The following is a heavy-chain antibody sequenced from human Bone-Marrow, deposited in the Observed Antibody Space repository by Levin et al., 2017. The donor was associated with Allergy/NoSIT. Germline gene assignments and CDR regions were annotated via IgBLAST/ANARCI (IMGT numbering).Heavy chain of an antibody. CDR1: GYTFTSYD. CDR3: ARASRGYYASAGWFDP. Sequence: ASVKVSCKASGYTFTSYDINWVRQATGQGLEWMGWMNPNSGNTGYAQKFQGRVTMTRNTSISTAYMELSSLRSEDTAVYYCARASRGYYASAGWFDPWGQGTLVTVSS. V-gene: IGHV1-8*01. CDR2: MNPNSGNT. D-gene: IGHD3-22*01. J-gene: IGHJ5*02.